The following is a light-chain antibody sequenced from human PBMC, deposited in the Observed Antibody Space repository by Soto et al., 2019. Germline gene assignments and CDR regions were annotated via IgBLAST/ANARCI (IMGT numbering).Light chain of an antibody. V-gene: IGLV2-23*01. CDR3: CSDAGSRV. Sequence: QSALTQPASVSGSPGQSITISCTGTSSDVGSYKLVSWYQQHPGKAPKLMIYEGSKRPSGVSNRFSGSKSGNTAALTISGLQAEDEADYYCCSDAGSRVFGGGTKVTVL. CDR1: SSDVGSYKL. CDR2: EGS. J-gene: IGLJ3*02.